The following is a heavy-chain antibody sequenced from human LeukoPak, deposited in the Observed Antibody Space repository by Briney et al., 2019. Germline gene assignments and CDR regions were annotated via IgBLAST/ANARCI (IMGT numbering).Heavy chain of an antibody. Sequence: PSETLSLTCTVSGGSISSSSYYWGWIRQPPGKGLEWIGSIYYSGSTYYNPSLKSRVTISVDTSKNQFSLKLSSVTAADTAVYYCARDRFRWELRYWGQGTLVTVSS. J-gene: IGHJ4*02. CDR1: GGSISSSSYY. CDR3: ARDRFRWELRY. CDR2: IYYSGST. V-gene: IGHV4-39*07. D-gene: IGHD1-26*01.